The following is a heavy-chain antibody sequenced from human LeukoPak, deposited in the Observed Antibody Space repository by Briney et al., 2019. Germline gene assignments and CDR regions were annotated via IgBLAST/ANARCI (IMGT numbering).Heavy chain of an antibody. V-gene: IGHV4-59*01. CDR1: GGSISSYY. CDR2: IYYSGST. Sequence: SETLSLTCTVSGGSISSYYWRWIRQPPGKGLEWIGYIYYSGSTNYNPSLKSRVTISVDTSKNQFSLKLSSVTAADTAVYYCARGPHCSGGSCYDYYYGMDFWGQGTTVTVSS. J-gene: IGHJ6*02. CDR3: ARGPHCSGGSCYDYYYGMDF. D-gene: IGHD2-15*01.